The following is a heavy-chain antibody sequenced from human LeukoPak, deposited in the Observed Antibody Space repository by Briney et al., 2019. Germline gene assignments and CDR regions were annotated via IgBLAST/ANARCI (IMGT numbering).Heavy chain of an antibody. V-gene: IGHV3-9*01. CDR2: IDWNSGTI. Sequence: SGGSLRLSCAASGFTFDDYAMHWVRQAPGKGLEWVSGIDWNSGTIDYADSVKGRFTISRDNAKNSLYLQMNSLRAEDTAVYYCARDSSGYYHYGMDVWGQGTTVTVSS. CDR1: GFTFDDYA. D-gene: IGHD6-19*01. J-gene: IGHJ6*02. CDR3: ARDSSGYYHYGMDV.